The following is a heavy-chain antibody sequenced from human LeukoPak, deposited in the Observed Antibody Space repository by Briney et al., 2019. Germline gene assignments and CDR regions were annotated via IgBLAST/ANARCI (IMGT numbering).Heavy chain of an antibody. CDR1: GFTFSNFA. CDR3: VKKNLGIAAHFDH. V-gene: IGHV3-23*01. D-gene: IGHD6-13*01. J-gene: IGHJ4*02. Sequence: PGGSLRLSCAASGFTFSNFAMSWVRQAPGKGLEWVSGISASGGSTHYADSVKGRFTISRDNSKNTLYLQMNSLRGEDTAIYYCVKKNLGIAAHFDHWGQGSLVTVSS. CDR2: ISASGGST.